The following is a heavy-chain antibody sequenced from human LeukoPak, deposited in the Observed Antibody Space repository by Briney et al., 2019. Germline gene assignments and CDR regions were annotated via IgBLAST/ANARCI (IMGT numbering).Heavy chain of an antibody. J-gene: IGHJ6*04. V-gene: IGHV3-7*03. CDR3: ARDFGLRCSGGTCYSVYYYGMDV. CDR1: GFSFSNYA. Sequence: GGSLRLSCSASGFSFSNYAMYWVRQAPGKGLEWVADIKQGGSEKYYVDSVKGRFTISRDNAKNSLYLQMNSLRAEDTAVYYCARDFGLRCSGGTCYSVYYYGMDVWGKGTTVTVSS. CDR2: IKQGGSEK. D-gene: IGHD2-15*01.